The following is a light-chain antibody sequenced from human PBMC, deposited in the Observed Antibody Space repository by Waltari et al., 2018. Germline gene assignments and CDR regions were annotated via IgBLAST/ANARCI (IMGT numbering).Light chain of an antibody. CDR3: NSYTSSRTWV. CDR2: DVS. J-gene: IGLJ3*02. CDR1: RSDVGGYKY. Sequence: QSALTQPASVSGSPGPSITISCTGTRSDVGGYKYVSWYQQHPGKAPKLIIYDVSTRPSGTSNRFSGSKSGNTASLTISGLQAEDEADYYCNSYTSSRTWVFGGGTKLTVL. V-gene: IGLV2-14*03.